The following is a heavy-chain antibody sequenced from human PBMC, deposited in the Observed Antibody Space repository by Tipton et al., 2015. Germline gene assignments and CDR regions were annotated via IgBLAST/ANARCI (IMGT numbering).Heavy chain of an antibody. CDR1: GYTFITYN. CDR2: INPRGGTI. CDR3: VRGGAVSGQRTPFDY. V-gene: IGHV1-46*03. J-gene: IGHJ4*02. Sequence: QSGAEVKKPGASVRVSCKASGYTFITYNMHWVRQAPGQGLEWMGFINPRGGTITNTQSFQGSVTLTRDTSTSTVYMELTSLRSEDTAMYYCVRGGAVSGQRTPFDYWGQGTLVTVSS. D-gene: IGHD1-26*01.